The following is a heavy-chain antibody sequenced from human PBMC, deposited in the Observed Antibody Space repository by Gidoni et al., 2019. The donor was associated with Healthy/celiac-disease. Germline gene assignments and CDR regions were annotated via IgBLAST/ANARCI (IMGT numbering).Heavy chain of an antibody. J-gene: IGHJ4*02. D-gene: IGHD2-15*01. CDR3: AKDADIVVVVAATFDY. Sequence: EVQLVESGGGLVQPGGSLRLSCAASGFTFSSYAMSWVRQAPGKGLEWVSAISGSGGSTYYADSVKGRFTISRDNSKNTLYLQMNSLRAEDTAVYYCAKDADIVVVVAATFDYWGQGTLVTVSS. V-gene: IGHV3-23*04. CDR2: ISGSGGST. CDR1: GFTFSSYA.